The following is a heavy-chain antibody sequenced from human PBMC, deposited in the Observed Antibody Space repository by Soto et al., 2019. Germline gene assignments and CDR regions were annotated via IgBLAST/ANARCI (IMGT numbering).Heavy chain of an antibody. J-gene: IGHJ4*02. D-gene: IGHD3-16*01. CDR2: IYYSGST. CDR3: ARVWGYAFDY. V-gene: IGHV4-59*01. Sequence: QVQLQESGPGLVKPSETLSLTCTVSGGSISSYYWSWIRQPPGKGLEWIGYIYYSGSTNYNPSLXGXAXIXXDTAKTQFSLKLRSVTAADTAVYYCARVWGYAFDYWGQGTLVTVSS. CDR1: GGSISSYY.